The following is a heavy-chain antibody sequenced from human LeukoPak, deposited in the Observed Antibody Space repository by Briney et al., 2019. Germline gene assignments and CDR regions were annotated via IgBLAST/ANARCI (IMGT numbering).Heavy chain of an antibody. V-gene: IGHV3-7*01. D-gene: IGHD3-9*01. CDR1: GLTFSIHW. J-gene: IGHJ3*02. CDR3: ARCGLRYFDWLSSPDAFDI. Sequence: PGGSLRLSCAASGLTFSIHWMNWVRQAPGKGLECVANINQDGSDKYYVDSVKGRFTISRDNAKNSLYLQMNSLRAEDTAVYYCARCGLRYFDWLSSPDAFDIWGQGTMVTVSS. CDR2: INQDGSDK.